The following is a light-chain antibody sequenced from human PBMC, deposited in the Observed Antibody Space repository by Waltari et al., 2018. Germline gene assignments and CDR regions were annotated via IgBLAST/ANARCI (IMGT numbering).Light chain of an antibody. CDR2: LTS. CDR1: QGLLSPSNYLNY. CDR3: QQYLWSPIS. Sequence: DVVVTPSPVSLAVSLGERATINCHSSQGLLSPSNYLNYLAWYHLNPGHPPRLLIYLTSTRESGVPDRFSGSGSETDFTLTITSLQPEDVAVYFCQQYLWSPISFGPGTRLEIK. V-gene: IGKV4-1*01. J-gene: IGKJ3*01.